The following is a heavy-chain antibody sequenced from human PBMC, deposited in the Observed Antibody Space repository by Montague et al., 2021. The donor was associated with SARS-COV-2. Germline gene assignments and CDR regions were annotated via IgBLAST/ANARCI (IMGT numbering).Heavy chain of an antibody. Sequence: SETLSLTCTVSGASINGHHWSWIRQPPGKGLEWIGYMKSSGSTNYKPSLKSRVTISVDTSKKQVSLKMISVTAADTAVYYCARDLGDRDGGFDYWGQGTLVTVLS. D-gene: IGHD3-16*01. CDR1: GASINGHH. CDR3: ARDLGDRDGGFDY. J-gene: IGHJ4*02. V-gene: IGHV4-59*11. CDR2: MKSSGST.